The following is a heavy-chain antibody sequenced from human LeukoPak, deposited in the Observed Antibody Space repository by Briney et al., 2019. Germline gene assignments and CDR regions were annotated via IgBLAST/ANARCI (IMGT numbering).Heavy chain of an antibody. CDR1: GYNLTNYW. D-gene: IGHD4-17*01. J-gene: IGHJ4*02. CDR2: IDPSDSYT. V-gene: IGHV5-10-1*01. Sequence: GESLKISCKGSGYNLTNYWISWVRQMPGKGLEWMGRIDPSDSYTNYSPSFQGHVYISADKSISTAYLQWSSLKASDTAVYYCATDMTTVTSGYWGQGTVVTVSS. CDR3: ATDMTTVTSGY.